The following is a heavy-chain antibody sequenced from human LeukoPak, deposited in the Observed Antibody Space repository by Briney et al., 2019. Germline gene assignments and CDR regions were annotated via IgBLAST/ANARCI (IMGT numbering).Heavy chain of an antibody. Sequence: TSETLSLTCTVSGGSISGYYWSLIRQPAGKGLEWIGRIYPSGSTNYNPSLKSRVTMSIDTSKNQFSLNLSAVAAADTAVYYCARISGSSLDYWGQGTLVTVSS. CDR2: IYPSGST. CDR3: ARISGSSLDY. V-gene: IGHV4-4*07. CDR1: GGSISGYY. J-gene: IGHJ4*02. D-gene: IGHD6-13*01.